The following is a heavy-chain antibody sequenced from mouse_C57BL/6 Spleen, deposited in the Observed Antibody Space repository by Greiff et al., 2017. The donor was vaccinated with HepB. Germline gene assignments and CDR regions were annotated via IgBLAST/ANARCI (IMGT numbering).Heavy chain of an antibody. V-gene: IGHV10-1*01. J-gene: IGHJ4*01. Sequence: DVHLVESGGGLVQPKGSLKLSCAASGFSFNTYAMNWVRQAPGKGLEWVARIRSKSNNYATYYADSVKDRFTISRDDSESMLYLQMNNVKTEDTAMYYCVRLYYGKGDYAMDYWGQGTSVTVSS. CDR3: VRLYYGKGDYAMDY. CDR2: IRSKSNNYAT. D-gene: IGHD2-1*01. CDR1: GFSFNTYA.